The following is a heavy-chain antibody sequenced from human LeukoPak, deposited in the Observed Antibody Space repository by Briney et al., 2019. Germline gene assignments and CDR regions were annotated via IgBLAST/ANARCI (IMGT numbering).Heavy chain of an antibody. CDR3: ARWRDYYGSGSYYHFDY. CDR2: INPSDGST. D-gene: IGHD3-10*01. CDR1: GYTFISYG. V-gene: IGHV1-46*01. Sequence: ASVKVSCKASGYTFISYGISWVRQAPGQGLEWMGIINPSDGSTSYAQKFQGRLTMTRDTSTSTVYMELSSLRSEDTAVYYCARWRDYYGSGSYYHFDYWGQGTLVTVSS. J-gene: IGHJ4*02.